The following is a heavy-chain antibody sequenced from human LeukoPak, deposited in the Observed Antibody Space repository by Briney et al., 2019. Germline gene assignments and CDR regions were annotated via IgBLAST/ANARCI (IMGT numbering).Heavy chain of an antibody. CDR1: GGSISSSSYY. Sequence: SETLSLTCTVSGGSISSSSYYWGWIRQPPGKWLEWIGSIYYSGSTYYNPSLKSRATISLDTSKNQFSLKLSSVTAADTAVYYCARLSPNSSYDFWSGYAHDAFDIWGQGTMVTVSS. CDR2: IYYSGST. J-gene: IGHJ3*02. CDR3: ARLSPNSSYDFWSGYAHDAFDI. D-gene: IGHD3-3*01. V-gene: IGHV4-39*01.